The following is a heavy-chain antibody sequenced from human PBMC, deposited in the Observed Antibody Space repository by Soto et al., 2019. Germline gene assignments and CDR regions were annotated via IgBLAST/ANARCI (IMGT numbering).Heavy chain of an antibody. Sequence: GGSLRLSCAASGFTVTSNYMSWVRQAPGKGLEWVSVIYSGGSTYYADSVKGRFTISRDNSKNTLYLQMNSLRAEDTAVYYCARAPQNQYALWSGYYFDYWGQGT. D-gene: IGHD3-3*01. J-gene: IGHJ4*02. CDR3: ARAPQNQYALWSGYYFDY. CDR2: IYSGGST. CDR1: GFTVTSNY. V-gene: IGHV3-66*01.